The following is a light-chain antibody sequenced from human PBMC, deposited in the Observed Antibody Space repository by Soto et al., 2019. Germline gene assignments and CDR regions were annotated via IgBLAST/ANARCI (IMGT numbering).Light chain of an antibody. Sequence: EIVLTQSPATLSVSPGQSATLSCRTSQSLTNNLAWYQQRPGQAPRLLIYGASTRATGIPARFSGSGYGAEFTLTISKLQSEDFAVYYCQQYNHWPYMYTFVQGTKLEIK. J-gene: IGKJ2*01. CDR2: GAS. V-gene: IGKV3-15*01. CDR3: QQYNHWPYMYT. CDR1: QSLTNN.